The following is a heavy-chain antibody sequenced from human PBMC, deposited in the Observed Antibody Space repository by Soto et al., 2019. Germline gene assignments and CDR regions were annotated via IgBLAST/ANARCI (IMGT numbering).Heavy chain of an antibody. Sequence: KTSETLSLTCTVSGGSISSYYWSWIRQPPGKGLEWIGYIYYSGSTNYNPSLKSRVTISVDTSKNQFSLKLSSVTAADTAVYYCERAGYRIAAYFDYWGQGTLVTVSS. V-gene: IGHV4-59*01. D-gene: IGHD6-13*01. CDR2: IYYSGST. CDR3: ERAGYRIAAYFDY. J-gene: IGHJ4*02. CDR1: GGSISSYY.